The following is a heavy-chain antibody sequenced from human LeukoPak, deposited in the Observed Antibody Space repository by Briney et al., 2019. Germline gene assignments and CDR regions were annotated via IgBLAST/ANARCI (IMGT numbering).Heavy chain of an antibody. V-gene: IGHV4-59*01. CDR3: ARVGIAAASDY. D-gene: IGHD6-13*01. J-gene: IGHJ4*02. CDR2: IYYSGST. CDR1: GVSISSYY. Sequence: SETLSLTCTVSGVSISSYYWSWIRQPPGKGLEWIGYIYYSGSTNYNPSLKSRVTISVDTSKNQFSLKLSSATAADTAVYYCARVGIAAASDYWGQGTLVTVSS.